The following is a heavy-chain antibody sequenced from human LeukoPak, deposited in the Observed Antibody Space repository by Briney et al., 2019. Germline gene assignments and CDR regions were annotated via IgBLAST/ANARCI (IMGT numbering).Heavy chain of an antibody. CDR3: ARELIRYEF. D-gene: IGHD3/OR15-3a*01. CDR2: MNPNTGST. V-gene: IGHV1-8*01. CDR1: GYSFITYD. J-gene: IGHJ4*02. Sequence: ASVKVSCKASGYSFITYDVNWVRQATGQGPEWMGYMNPNTGSTGNAQKFQGRVTKTSDTYINTAYMELSSQPSEDTPMHNCARELIRYEFWGQGTLVTVSS.